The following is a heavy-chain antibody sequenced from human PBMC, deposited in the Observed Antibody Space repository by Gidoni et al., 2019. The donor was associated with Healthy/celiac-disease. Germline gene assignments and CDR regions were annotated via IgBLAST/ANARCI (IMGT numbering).Heavy chain of an antibody. CDR2: GGRT. CDR3: AKHPVVVIWTQIDY. Sequence: GGRTYYADSVKGRFTISRDNSKNTLYLQMNSLRAEDTAVYYCAKHPVVVIWTQIDYWGQGTLVTVSS. D-gene: IGHD3-22*01. J-gene: IGHJ4*02. V-gene: IGHV3-23*01.